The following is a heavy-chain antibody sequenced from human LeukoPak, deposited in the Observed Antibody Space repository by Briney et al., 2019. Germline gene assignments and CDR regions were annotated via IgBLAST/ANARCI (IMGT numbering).Heavy chain of an antibody. V-gene: IGHV3-23*01. Sequence: PGGSLRLSCAASGFTFSSNGMSWVRQAPGKGLEWVSAISAAGGSTYYADSVKGRFTISRDNSKNTLFLQMTSLRAEDTAVYYCAKRSVYGGNWNYFDYWGQGTPVTVSS. CDR3: AKRSVYGGNWNYFDY. CDR1: GFTFSSNG. D-gene: IGHD4-23*01. CDR2: ISAAGGST. J-gene: IGHJ4*02.